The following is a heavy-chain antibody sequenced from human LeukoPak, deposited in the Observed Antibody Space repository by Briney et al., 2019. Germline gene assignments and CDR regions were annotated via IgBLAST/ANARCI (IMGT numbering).Heavy chain of an antibody. D-gene: IGHD3-22*01. CDR1: GYSFTSYY. J-gene: IGHJ4*02. CDR3: ARDDSVRRYYDSSGYSPDY. Sequence: ASVKVSCKASGYSFTSYYMHWVRQAPGQGLEWMGIINSSGGSTSYAQKFQGRVTMTRDTSTSTVYMELSSLRSEDTAVYYCARDDSVRRYYDSSGYSPDYWGQGTLVTVSS. V-gene: IGHV1-46*01. CDR2: INSSGGST.